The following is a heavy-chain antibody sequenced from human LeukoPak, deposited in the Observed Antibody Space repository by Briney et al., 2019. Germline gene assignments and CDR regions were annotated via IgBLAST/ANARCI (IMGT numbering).Heavy chain of an antibody. J-gene: IGHJ5*02. D-gene: IGHD3-10*01. CDR2: INPSGGST. V-gene: IGHV1-46*01. CDR3: ARDSGTTGEVKFDP. CDR1: GYTFTSYY. Sequence: ASVKVSCKASGYTFTSYYMHWVRQAPGQGLEWMGIINPSGGSTSYAQKFQGRVTMTRDMSTSTDYMELSSLRSEDTAVYYCARDSGTTGEVKFDPWGQGTLVTVSA.